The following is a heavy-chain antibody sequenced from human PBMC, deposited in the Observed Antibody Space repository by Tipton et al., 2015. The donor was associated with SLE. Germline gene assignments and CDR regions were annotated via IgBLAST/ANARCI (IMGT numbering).Heavy chain of an antibody. Sequence: TLSLTCTVSGGSISSRDYHWNWIRQAPGKGPEWIGEISHSGSANYNASLKSRVTMSLDKSNNQFSLRLSSVTAADTAVYYCARGVAGYYFYYYMDVWGKGTTVTISS. V-gene: IGHV4-30-2*01. CDR2: ISHSGSA. CDR1: GGSISSRDYH. D-gene: IGHD3-10*01. CDR3: ARGVAGYYFYYYMDV. J-gene: IGHJ6*03.